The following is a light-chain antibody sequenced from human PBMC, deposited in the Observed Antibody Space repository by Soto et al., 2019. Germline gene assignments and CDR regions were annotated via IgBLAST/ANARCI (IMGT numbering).Light chain of an antibody. CDR2: AVT. CDR1: SSDVGAYNY. CDR3: SSYTTSSTVV. Sequence: QPASVSGSPGQSITLSCTGTSSDVGAYNYVSWYQQHPGKAPKLMIYAVTNRPSGISNRFSGSKSGHTASLTISGLQAEDEADYYCSSYTTSSTVVFGGGTKVTVL. V-gene: IGLV2-14*03. J-gene: IGLJ2*01.